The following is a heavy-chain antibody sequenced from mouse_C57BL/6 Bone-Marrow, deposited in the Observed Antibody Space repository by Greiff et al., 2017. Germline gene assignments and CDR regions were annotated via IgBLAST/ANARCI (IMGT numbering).Heavy chain of an antibody. CDR3: ARPYHTIVSPGWIDY. D-gene: IGHD2-5*01. CDR2: LHPSSGST. CDR1: GYTFTSYW. V-gene: IGHV1-64*01. J-gene: IGHJ2*01. Sequence: QVQLQQPGAELVKPGASVKLSCKASGYTFTSYWMHWVKQRPGQGLEWIGMLHPSSGSTNYNEKFKSKATLTVDTSSSTAYMQLSSLTSEDSAVYYCARPYHTIVSPGWIDYWGPGTTLTVSS.